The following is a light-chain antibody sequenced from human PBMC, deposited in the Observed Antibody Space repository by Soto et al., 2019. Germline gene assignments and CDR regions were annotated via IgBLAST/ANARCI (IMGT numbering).Light chain of an antibody. CDR1: QSVSRSY. CDR2: GAS. CDR3: QQYGSSPT. J-gene: IGKJ1*01. Sequence: EIGLTQSPATLSSFPGDRVTLSCRASQSVSRSYLGWYRQKPGQAPRLLIYGASSRATGIPDRFSGSGSGTDFTLTISRLEPEDFAVYYCQQYGSSPTFSQGTKVDIK. V-gene: IGKV3-20*01.